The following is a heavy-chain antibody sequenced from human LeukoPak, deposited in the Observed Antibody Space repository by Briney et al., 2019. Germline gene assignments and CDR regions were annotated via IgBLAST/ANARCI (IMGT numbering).Heavy chain of an antibody. J-gene: IGHJ6*03. CDR3: ARGIAAAEYYYYYYYMDV. V-gene: IGHV4-34*01. Sequence: SETLSLTCAVYGGSFSGYYWSWIRQPPGKGLEWIGEINHSGSTNYNPSLKSRVTISVDTSKNQFSLKLSSVTAADTAVYYCARGIAAAEYYYYYYYMDVWGKGTTVTVPS. CDR2: INHSGST. CDR1: GGSFSGYY. D-gene: IGHD6-13*01.